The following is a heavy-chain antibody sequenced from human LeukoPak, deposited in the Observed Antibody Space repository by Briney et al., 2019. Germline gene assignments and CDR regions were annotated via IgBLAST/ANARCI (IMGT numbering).Heavy chain of an antibody. CDR3: ALGSGYFRGFDY. J-gene: IGHJ4*02. Sequence: PSETLSLTCTVSGGSISSRPYYWGWVRQPPGKGLEWIGTISYSGTTYYSPSLKSRVTISVDTSKNQFSLKLSSVTAADTAVYYCALGSGYFRGFDYWGQGTLVTVSS. V-gene: IGHV4-39*07. CDR1: GGSISSRPYY. D-gene: IGHD3-22*01. CDR2: ISYSGTT.